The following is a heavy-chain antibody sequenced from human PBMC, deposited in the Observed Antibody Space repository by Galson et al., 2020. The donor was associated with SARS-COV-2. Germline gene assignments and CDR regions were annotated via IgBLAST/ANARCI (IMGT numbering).Heavy chain of an antibody. J-gene: IGHJ4*02. V-gene: IGHV4-61*09. Sequence: SETLSLTCTVSGGSISSGSYYWSWIRQPAGKGLEWIGHIYTSGSTNYNPSLKSRGTISVDTYKNQFSLKLSAVTAADTAVYYCARHPTYYYDSSGYYELSRFDDWGQGTL. D-gene: IGHD3-22*01. CDR1: GGSISSGSYY. CDR2: IYTSGST. CDR3: ARHPTYYYDSSGYYELSRFDD.